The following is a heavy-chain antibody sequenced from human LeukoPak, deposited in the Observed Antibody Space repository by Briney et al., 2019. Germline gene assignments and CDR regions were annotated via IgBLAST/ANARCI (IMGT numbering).Heavy chain of an antibody. Sequence: GGSLRLSCAASGFTFSSYWMHWVRQAPGKGLVWVSRINSDGSSTSYADSVKGRFTISRDNAKNTLYLRMNSLRAEDTAVYYCARGRGEFGELLSSFDYWGQGTLVTVSS. J-gene: IGHJ4*02. D-gene: IGHD3-10*01. V-gene: IGHV3-74*01. CDR1: GFTFSSYW. CDR2: INSDGSST. CDR3: ARGRGEFGELLSSFDY.